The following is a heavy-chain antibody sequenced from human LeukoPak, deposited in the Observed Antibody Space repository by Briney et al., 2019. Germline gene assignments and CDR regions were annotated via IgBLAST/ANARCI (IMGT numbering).Heavy chain of an antibody. V-gene: IGHV5-51*01. Sequence: XXXXYWIGXVRQLPGKXXXWMGIIYPGDSDTRYSPSFQGQVTISADKSISTAYLQWSSLKASDTAMYYCASFSSSWYRLSWGQGTLVTVSS. J-gene: IGHJ5*02. CDR2: IYPGDSDT. CDR1: XXXXYW. D-gene: IGHD6-13*01. CDR3: ASFSSSWYRLS.